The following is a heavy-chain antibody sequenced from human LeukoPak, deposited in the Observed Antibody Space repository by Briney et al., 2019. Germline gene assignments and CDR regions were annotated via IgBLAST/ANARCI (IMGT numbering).Heavy chain of an antibody. D-gene: IGHD6-13*01. Sequence: PGGSLRLSCAASGFTFSSYWMHWVRQAPGKGLVWVSRINTDGSSTSYADSVKGRFTISRDNAKNTLYLQMNSLRAEDTAVYYCASLSASSSWFGGLDYWGQGTLVTVSS. CDR3: ASLSASSSWFGGLDY. CDR2: INTDGSST. V-gene: IGHV3-74*01. CDR1: GFTFSSYW. J-gene: IGHJ4*02.